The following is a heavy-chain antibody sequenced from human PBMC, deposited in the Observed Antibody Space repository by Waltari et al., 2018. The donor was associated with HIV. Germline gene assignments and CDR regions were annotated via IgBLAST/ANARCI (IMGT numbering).Heavy chain of an antibody. D-gene: IGHD5-12*01. V-gene: IGHV3-7*01. J-gene: IGHJ4*02. CDR3: ARDHTWLHSDS. CDR2: ITQDGSEK. CDR1: GFTFSTYW. Sequence: EVQLVESGGGLVQPGGSLRLSCAASGFTFSTYWMSWVRQAPGKGLGWVANITQDGSEKYYVDSVKGRFTISRDNTKNSLYLQMNSLRAEDTAVYYCARDHTWLHSDSWGQGTLVTVSS.